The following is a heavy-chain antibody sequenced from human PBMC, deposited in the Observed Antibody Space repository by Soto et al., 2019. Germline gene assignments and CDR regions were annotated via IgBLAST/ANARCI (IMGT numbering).Heavy chain of an antibody. Sequence: QVQLQQWGAGLLKPSETLSLTCAVYGGSFSGYYWSWIRQPPGKGLEWIGEINHSGSTNYNPSLKSRVTISVDTSKNQFSLKLSSATAADTAVYYCARRVRIAAAGSYYYYYMDVWGKGTTVTVSS. CDR3: ARRVRIAAAGSYYYYYMDV. V-gene: IGHV4-34*01. D-gene: IGHD6-13*01. J-gene: IGHJ6*03. CDR1: GGSFSGYY. CDR2: INHSGST.